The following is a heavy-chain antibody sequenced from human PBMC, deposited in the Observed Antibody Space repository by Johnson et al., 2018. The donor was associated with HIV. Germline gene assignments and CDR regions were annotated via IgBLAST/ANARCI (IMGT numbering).Heavy chain of an antibody. D-gene: IGHD2-2*01. J-gene: IGHJ3*02. Sequence: QVLLVESGGGLVQPGGSLRLSCAASGFTVSSNYMSWVRQAPGKGLEWVAVISYDGSNKYYADSVKGRFTVSRDNSKNTVYLQMNSLRAEDTGVYYCARAPSPDAFDIGGQGTMVTVSS. CDR3: ARAPSPDAFDI. V-gene: IGHV3-30*03. CDR1: GFTVSSNY. CDR2: ISYDGSNK.